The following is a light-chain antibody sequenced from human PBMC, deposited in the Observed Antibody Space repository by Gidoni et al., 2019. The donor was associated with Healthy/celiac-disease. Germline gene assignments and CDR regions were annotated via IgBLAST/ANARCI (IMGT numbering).Light chain of an antibody. CDR3: AAWDDSLTVV. Sequence: QSVLTQPPSASGTPGQRVTISCSGSSSKIGSNTVNCYQQLPGTAPKLLIYSNNQRPSGVPDRFSGSKSGTSASLAISGLQSEDEADYYCAAWDDSLTVVFGGGTKLTVL. V-gene: IGLV1-44*01. CDR1: SSKIGSNT. J-gene: IGLJ2*01. CDR2: SNN.